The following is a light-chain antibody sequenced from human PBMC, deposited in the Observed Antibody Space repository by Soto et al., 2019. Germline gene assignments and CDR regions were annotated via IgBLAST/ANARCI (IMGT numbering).Light chain of an antibody. V-gene: IGLV2-14*01. J-gene: IGLJ2*01. Sequence: QSALTQPASVSGSPGQSITVSCIGTSSDVGGYNYVSWYQQHPGKAPKLMIHDVSDRPSGVSNRFSGSKSGNTASPTISGLQAEDEAYYYCSSYASSNTQVFGGGTKLTVL. CDR2: DVS. CDR1: SSDVGGYNY. CDR3: SSYASSNTQV.